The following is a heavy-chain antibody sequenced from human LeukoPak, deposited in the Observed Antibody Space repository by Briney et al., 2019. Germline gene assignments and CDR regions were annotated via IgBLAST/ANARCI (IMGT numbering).Heavy chain of an antibody. D-gene: IGHD1-14*01. Sequence: GGSLRLSCAASGFTFSSYAVSWVRQAPGKGLEWVSAISGSGGSTYYADSVKGRFTISRDNSKNTLYLQMNSLRAEDTAVYYCAKDRNSVTAGYYYYGMDVWGQGTTVTVSS. CDR2: ISGSGGST. CDR1: GFTFSSYA. V-gene: IGHV3-23*01. CDR3: AKDRNSVTAGYYYYGMDV. J-gene: IGHJ6*02.